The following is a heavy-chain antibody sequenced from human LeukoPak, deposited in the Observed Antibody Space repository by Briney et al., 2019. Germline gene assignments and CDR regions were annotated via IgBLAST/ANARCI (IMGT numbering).Heavy chain of an antibody. D-gene: IGHD3-10*01. Sequence: SETLSLTCTVSGGSISSYYWSWIRQPPGKGLEWIGYVYHSGSTNYNPSLKSRVTISVDTSKNQFSLQLNSVTPEDTAVYYCARDPMVLVFDIWGQGTMVTVSS. CDR1: GGSISSYY. J-gene: IGHJ3*02. CDR3: ARDPMVLVFDI. CDR2: VYHSGST. V-gene: IGHV4-59*12.